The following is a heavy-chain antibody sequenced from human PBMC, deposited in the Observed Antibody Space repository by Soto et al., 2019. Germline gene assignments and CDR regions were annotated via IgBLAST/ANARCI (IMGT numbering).Heavy chain of an antibody. Sequence: NPSETLSLTCTFSCASIISSKNYWGWIRQPPGKGLEWIGTISYSGSTYYNPSLNGRVIISVDTSKNQFSLKLSSLTAADTAVYYCSRRYSFGSGKYGVDVWGQGTMVTVSS. V-gene: IGHV4-39*01. D-gene: IGHD3-10*01. CDR2: ISYSGST. J-gene: IGHJ6*02. CDR1: CASIISSKNY. CDR3: SRRYSFGSGKYGVDV.